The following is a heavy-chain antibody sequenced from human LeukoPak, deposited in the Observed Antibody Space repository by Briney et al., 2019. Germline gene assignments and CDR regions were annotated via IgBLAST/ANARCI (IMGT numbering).Heavy chain of an antibody. V-gene: IGHV4-39*07. CDR1: GGSISSSSYY. J-gene: IGHJ3*02. CDR3: ARSYDSSGNDAFDI. Sequence: PSETLSLTCTVSGGSISSSSYYWGWIRQPPGKGLEWIGSIYYSGSTYYNPSLKSRVTISVDTSKNQFSLKLSSVTAADTAVYYCARSYDSSGNDAFDIWGQGTMVTVSS. CDR2: IYYSGST. D-gene: IGHD3-22*01.